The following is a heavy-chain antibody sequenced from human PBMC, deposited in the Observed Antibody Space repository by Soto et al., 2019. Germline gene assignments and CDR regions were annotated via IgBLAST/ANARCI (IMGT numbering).Heavy chain of an antibody. CDR1: GGSFSGYY. CDR2: INHSGST. CDR3: ARGVKWSKETTYYSYYYMDV. V-gene: IGHV4-34*01. J-gene: IGHJ6*03. D-gene: IGHD3-3*01. Sequence: QVQLQQWGAGLLKPSETLSLTCAVYGGSFSGYYWSWIRQPPGKGLEWIGEINHSGSTNYNQSLKSRVTISVDTSKNQYSLKLSSVTAADTAVYYCARGVKWSKETTYYSYYYMDVWGKGTTVTVSS.